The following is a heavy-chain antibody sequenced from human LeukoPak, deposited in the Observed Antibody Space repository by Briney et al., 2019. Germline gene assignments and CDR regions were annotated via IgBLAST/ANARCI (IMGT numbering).Heavy chain of an antibody. J-gene: IGHJ1*01. CDR1: GYTFTSYG. Sequence: ASVKVSCKASGYTFTSYGISWVRQAPGQGLEWMGWISAYNGNTNYAQKLQGRVTMTTDTSTSTAYMELRSLRSDDTAVYYCAREMKGYCSGGSCRLFQHWGQGTLVTVSS. D-gene: IGHD2-15*01. CDR3: AREMKGYCSGGSCRLFQH. CDR2: ISAYNGNT. V-gene: IGHV1-18*01.